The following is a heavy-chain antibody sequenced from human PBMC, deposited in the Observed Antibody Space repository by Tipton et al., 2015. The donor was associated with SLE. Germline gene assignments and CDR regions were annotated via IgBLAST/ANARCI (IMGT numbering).Heavy chain of an antibody. CDR2: IYHSGST. CDR1: GGSISRNNW. Sequence: TLSLTCAVFGGSISRNNWWSWVRQPPGKGLEWIGEIYHSGSTNYNPSLKSRVTISVDTSKNQFSLKLSSVTAADTAVYYCARGLRITMVRGVPFDYWGQGTLVTVSS. CDR3: ARGLRITMVRGVPFDY. J-gene: IGHJ4*02. V-gene: IGHV4-4*02. D-gene: IGHD3-10*01.